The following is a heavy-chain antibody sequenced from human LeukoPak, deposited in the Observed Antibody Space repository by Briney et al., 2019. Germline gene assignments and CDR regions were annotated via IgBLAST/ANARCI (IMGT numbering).Heavy chain of an antibody. V-gene: IGHV1-2*02. J-gene: IGHJ4*02. CDR3: ARDTYALWFGESTKPIDY. D-gene: IGHD3-10*01. CDR2: INPNSGGT. Sequence: ASVKVSCKASGYTFTGYYMHWVRQAPGQGLEWMGWINPNSGGTNYAQKFQGRVTMTRDTSISTAYMELSRLRSDDTAVYYCARDTYALWFGESTKPIDYWGQGTLVTVSS. CDR1: GYTFTGYY.